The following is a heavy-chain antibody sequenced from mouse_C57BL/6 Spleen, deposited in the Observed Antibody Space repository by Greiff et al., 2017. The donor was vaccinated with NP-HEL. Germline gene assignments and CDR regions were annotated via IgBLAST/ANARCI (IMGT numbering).Heavy chain of an antibody. CDR1: GYAFSSSW. D-gene: IGHD2-3*01. CDR3: ARSDGYYGGYFDY. Sequence: VKLVESGPELVKPGASVKISCKASGYAFSSSWMNWVKQRPGKGLEWIGRIYPGDGATNYNGKFKGKATLTADKSSSTAYMQLSSLTSEDSAVYFCARSDGYYGGYFDYWGQGTTLTVSS. V-gene: IGHV1-82*01. CDR2: IYPGDGAT. J-gene: IGHJ2*01.